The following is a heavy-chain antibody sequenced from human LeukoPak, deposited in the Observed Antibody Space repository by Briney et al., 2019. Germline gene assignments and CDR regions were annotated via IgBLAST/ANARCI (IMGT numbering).Heavy chain of an antibody. D-gene: IGHD3-3*01. V-gene: IGHV5-51*01. Sequence: GESLKISCKGSGYSFTSYWIGWVRQMPGKGLEWMGIIYPGDSDTRYSPSFQGQVTISADKSISTAYLQWSSLKASDTAMYYCARWERNPLFFGVVIKRPSYDAFDIWGQGTMVTVSS. CDR2: IYPGDSDT. J-gene: IGHJ3*02. CDR3: ARWERNPLFFGVVIKRPSYDAFDI. CDR1: GYSFTSYW.